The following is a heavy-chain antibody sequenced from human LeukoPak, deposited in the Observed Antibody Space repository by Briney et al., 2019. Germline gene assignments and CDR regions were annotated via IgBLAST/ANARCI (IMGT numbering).Heavy chain of an antibody. J-gene: IGHJ5*02. Sequence: NSSETLSLTCTVSGGSISSYYWSWIRQPPGKGLEWIGYIYYSGSTNYNPSLKSRVTISVDTSKNQFSLKLSSVTAADTAVYYCARIVATITNWFGPWGQGTLVTVSS. V-gene: IGHV4-59*01. CDR2: IYYSGST. CDR3: ARIVATITNWFGP. CDR1: GGSISSYY. D-gene: IGHD5-12*01.